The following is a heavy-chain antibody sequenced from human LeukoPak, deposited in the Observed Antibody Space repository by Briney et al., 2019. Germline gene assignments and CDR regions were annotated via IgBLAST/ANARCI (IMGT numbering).Heavy chain of an antibody. CDR1: GGTFSSYA. CDR3: ARLGPFYDSSSYGDYNWFDP. D-gene: IGHD3-22*01. J-gene: IGHJ5*02. V-gene: IGHV1-69*13. Sequence: SVKVSCKASGGTFSSYAISWVRQAPGQGLEWMGGIIPFFGTANYAQKFQGRVTITADESTSTAYMELSSLRSEDTAVYYCARLGPFYDSSSYGDYNWFDPWGQGTLVTVSS. CDR2: IIPFFGTA.